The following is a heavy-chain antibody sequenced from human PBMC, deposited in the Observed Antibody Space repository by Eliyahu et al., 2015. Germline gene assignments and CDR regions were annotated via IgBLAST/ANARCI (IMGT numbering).Heavy chain of an antibody. CDR3: TTDSSLAAIPATGY. Sequence: EVQLVESGGGLVKPGGSLRLSCAASGIXVXNAWXXWVRQGPGKGREWVGRIKSRAAGGTIDHAAPVKGRFTISRDESTNTLYLQMNSLKTEDTAVYYCTTDSSLAAIPATGYWGQGTLVTVSS. CDR2: IKSRAAGGTI. J-gene: IGHJ4*02. CDR1: GIXVXNAW. V-gene: IGHV3-15*01. D-gene: IGHD2-2*02.